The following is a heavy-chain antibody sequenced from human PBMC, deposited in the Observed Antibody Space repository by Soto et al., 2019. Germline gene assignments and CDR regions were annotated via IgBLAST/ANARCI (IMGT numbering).Heavy chain of an antibody. D-gene: IGHD6-13*01. V-gene: IGHV3-7*01. CDR2: IKQDGSEK. J-gene: IGHJ6*02. CDR3: AREEGRAAAGRGGYNYYGMDV. CDR1: GFTFSSYW. Sequence: GGSLRLSCAASGFTFSSYWMSWVRQAPGKGLEWVANIKQDGSEKYYVNSVKGRFNISRVNAKNSLYLQMNRMRAEDAAGYYSAREEGRAAAGRGGYNYYGMDVWGQGTTVTVSS.